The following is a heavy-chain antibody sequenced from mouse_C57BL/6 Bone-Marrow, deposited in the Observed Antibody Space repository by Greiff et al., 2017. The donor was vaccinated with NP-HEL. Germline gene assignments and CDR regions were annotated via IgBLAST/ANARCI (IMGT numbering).Heavy chain of an antibody. CDR1: GYTFTSYW. CDR2: IDPSDSYT. Sequence: QVQLQQPGAELVRPGTSVKLSCKASGYTFTSYWMHWVKQRPGQGLEGIGVIDPSDSYTNYNQTFKGKATLTVDTSSSTAYMQLSSLTSEDSAVYYCAREIYSNFYWYFDVWGTGTTVTVSS. V-gene: IGHV1-59*01. CDR3: AREIYSNFYWYFDV. J-gene: IGHJ1*03. D-gene: IGHD2-5*01.